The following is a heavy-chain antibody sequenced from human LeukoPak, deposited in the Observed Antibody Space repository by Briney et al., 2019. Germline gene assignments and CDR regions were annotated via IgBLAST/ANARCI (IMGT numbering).Heavy chain of an antibody. CDR2: IKQDGSEK. CDR3: ARDRYYDILTGSFDY. Sequence: PGGSLRLYCAASGFTFSSYWMSWVRQAPGKGREWVANIKQDGSEKYYVDSVKGRFTISRDNAKNSLYLQMNSLRAEDTAVYYCARDRYYDILTGSFDYWGQGTLVTVSS. V-gene: IGHV3-7*01. CDR1: GFTFSSYW. J-gene: IGHJ4*02. D-gene: IGHD3-9*01.